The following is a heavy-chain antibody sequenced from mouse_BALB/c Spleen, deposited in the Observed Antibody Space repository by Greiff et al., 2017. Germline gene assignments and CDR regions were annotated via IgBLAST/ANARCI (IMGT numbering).Heavy chain of an antibody. Sequence: VQLQQSGPELVKPGASVQMSCKASGFTFTSSVMHWVQQKPGQGLEWIGYINPYNDGTKYNEKFNGKATLTSDKSSSTAYMELSSLTTEDSAVYYCARLDGYYHYAMDYGGQGTSVTVSS. D-gene: IGHD2-3*01. J-gene: IGHJ4*01. V-gene: IGHV1-14*01. CDR1: GFTFTSSV. CDR3: ARLDGYYHYAMDY. CDR2: INPYNDGT.